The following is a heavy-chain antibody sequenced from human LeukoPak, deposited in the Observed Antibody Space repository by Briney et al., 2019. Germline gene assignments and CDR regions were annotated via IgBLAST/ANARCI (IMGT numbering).Heavy chain of an antibody. Sequence: SVTLSLTCTVSGHSLSSHYWSWLRQSPGKGLEWIGYIYYSGSTNYNPSLKSRVTISVDTSKNQCSLKLSSVTAADTAVYYCARDSSSWYSGSYYFDYWGQGTLVTVSS. CDR3: ARDSSSWYSGSYYFDY. D-gene: IGHD6-13*01. CDR1: GHSLSSHY. V-gene: IGHV4-59*11. J-gene: IGHJ4*02. CDR2: IYYSGST.